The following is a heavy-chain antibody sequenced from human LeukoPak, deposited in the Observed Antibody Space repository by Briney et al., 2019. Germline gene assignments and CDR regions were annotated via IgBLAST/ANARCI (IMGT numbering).Heavy chain of an antibody. CDR1: GGSFSGYY. CDR2: INHSGST. CDR3: ARIKPLRTGGYSYGYYYYYMDV. V-gene: IGHV4-34*01. D-gene: IGHD5-18*01. Sequence: SETLSLTCAVYGGSFSGYYWSWIRQPPGKGLEWIGEINHSGSTNYNPSLKSRVTISVDTSKNQFSLKLSSVTAADTAVYYCARIKPLRTGGYSYGYYYYYMDVWGKGTTVTVSS. J-gene: IGHJ6*03.